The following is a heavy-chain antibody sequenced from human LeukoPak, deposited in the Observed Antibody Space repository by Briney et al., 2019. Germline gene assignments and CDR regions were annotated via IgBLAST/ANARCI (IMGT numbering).Heavy chain of an antibody. V-gene: IGHV3-23*01. D-gene: IGHD2-2*01. CDR2: LSGSGITT. Sequence: PGGSLRLSCAASGFTFSNSAMSWVRQAPGKGLEWVSTLSGSGITTYYADSVKGRFTISRDNSKNTLYLQMSSLRAEDTAVYYCAKDSSSTSIDAFDIWGQGTMVTVSS. CDR1: GFTFSNSA. J-gene: IGHJ3*02. CDR3: AKDSSSTSIDAFDI.